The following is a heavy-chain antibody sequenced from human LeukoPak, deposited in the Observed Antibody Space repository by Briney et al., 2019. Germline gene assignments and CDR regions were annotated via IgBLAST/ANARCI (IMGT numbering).Heavy chain of an antibody. CDR1: GFTFSSYW. V-gene: IGHV3-7*01. CDR3: AREHLDEVFAFDY. D-gene: IGHD1-14*01. J-gene: IGHJ4*02. CDR2: IKQDGSEK. Sequence: TGGSLRLSCAASGFTFSSYWMSWVRQAPGKGLEWVANIKQDGSEKYYVDSVKGRFTISRDNAKNSLYLQMNSLRAEDTAVYYCAREHLDEVFAFDYWGQGTLVTVSP.